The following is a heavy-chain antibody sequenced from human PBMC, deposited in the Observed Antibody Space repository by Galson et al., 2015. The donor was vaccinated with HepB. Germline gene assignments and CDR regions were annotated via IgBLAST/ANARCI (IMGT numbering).Heavy chain of an antibody. J-gene: IGHJ6*02. V-gene: IGHV1-2*06. CDR2: INPNSRGT. Sequence: SVKVSCKASGYTFTDYYIHWVRQVPGQGLEWMGRINPNSRGTNYAQKFKGRITMTRDTSTRTVSMELNSLRSDDTAVYYCARAPRGMDVWGQGTMVTVAS. CDR3: ARAPRGMDV. CDR1: GYTFTDYY.